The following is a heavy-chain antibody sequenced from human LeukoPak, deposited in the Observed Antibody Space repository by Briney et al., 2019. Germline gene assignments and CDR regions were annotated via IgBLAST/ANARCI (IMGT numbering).Heavy chain of an antibody. J-gene: IGHJ4*02. D-gene: IGHD2-15*01. CDR3: AREIPVYCSGGSCYL. CDR1: GYTFTGYY. V-gene: IGHV1-2*02. CDR2: INPNSGGT. Sequence: ASVKISCKASGYTFTGYYMHWVRQAPGQGLEWMGWINPNSGGTNYAQKFQGRVTMTRDTSISTAYMELSRLRSDDTAVYYCAREIPVYCSGGSCYLWGQGTLVTVSS.